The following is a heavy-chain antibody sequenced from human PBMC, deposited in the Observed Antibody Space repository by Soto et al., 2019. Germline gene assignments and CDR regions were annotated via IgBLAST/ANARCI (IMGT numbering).Heavy chain of an antibody. CDR1: GGSISSGGYY. V-gene: IGHV4-31*03. D-gene: IGHD3-22*01. CDR3: ATCYYDSSGYYLEYFQH. J-gene: IGHJ1*01. Sequence: QVQLQESGPGLVKPSQTLSLTCTVSGGSISSGGYYWSWIRQHPGKGLEWIGYIYYSGSTYYNPSLKSRVTISVDTSKNQFSLKLSSVTAADTAVYYCATCYYDSSGYYLEYFQHWGQGTLVTVSS. CDR2: IYYSGST.